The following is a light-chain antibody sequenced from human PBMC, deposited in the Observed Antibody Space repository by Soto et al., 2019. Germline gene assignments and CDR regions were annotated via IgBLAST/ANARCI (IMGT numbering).Light chain of an antibody. V-gene: IGLV2-8*01. CDR3: ASYAGSNSWV. Sequence: QSALTQPPSASGSPGQSVTISCTGTSSDVGGYNFVSWYQQHPGKAPKLVIYEVTKRPSWGSDRFSGSRSGNTASLTLSGLQAEDEADYYCASYAGSNSWVFGGGTQLTVL. CDR1: SSDVGGYNF. J-gene: IGLJ3*02. CDR2: EVT.